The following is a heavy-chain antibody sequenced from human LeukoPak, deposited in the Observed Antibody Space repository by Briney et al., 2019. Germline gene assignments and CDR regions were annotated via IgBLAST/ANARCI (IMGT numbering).Heavy chain of an antibody. CDR2: ISAYNGNT. J-gene: IGHJ4*02. Sequence: ASVKVSCKASGYTFTSYGISWVRQAPGQGLEWMGWISAYNGNTNYAQKLQGRVTMTTDTSTSTAYMELRSLRSDDTAVYYCARVSLDTTTYHYDSSGYYYFDYWGQGTLVTVSS. V-gene: IGHV1-18*01. CDR3: ARVSLDTTTYHYDSSGYYYFDY. CDR1: GYTFTSYG. D-gene: IGHD3-22*01.